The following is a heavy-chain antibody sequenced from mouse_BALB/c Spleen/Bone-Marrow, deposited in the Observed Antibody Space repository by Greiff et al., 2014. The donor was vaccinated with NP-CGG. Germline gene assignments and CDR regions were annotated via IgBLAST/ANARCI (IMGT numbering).Heavy chain of an antibody. CDR3: ARHYGSNYYAMDY. D-gene: IGHD1-1*01. CDR1: GFSLTGYG. Sequence: QVQLKESGPGLVAPSQSLSITCTVSGFSLTGYGVNWARQPPGKGLEWLGMIWGDGRTDYNSALKSRLSISKDNSKSQVFLKMNSLQTDDTARYYCARHYGSNYYAMDYWGQGTSVTVSS. V-gene: IGHV2-6-7*01. J-gene: IGHJ4*01. CDR2: IWGDGRT.